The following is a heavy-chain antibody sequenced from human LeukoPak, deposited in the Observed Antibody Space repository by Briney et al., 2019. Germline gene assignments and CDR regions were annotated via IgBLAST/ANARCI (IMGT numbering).Heavy chain of an antibody. Sequence: GGSLRLSCAVSGFTFSSYWMSWVRQAPGKGLEWVSAISGSGGSTYYADSVKGRFTISRDNSKNTLYLQMNSLRAEDTAVYYCAKVPYSSGWYYFDYWGQGTLVTVSS. J-gene: IGHJ4*02. CDR1: GFTFSSYW. CDR3: AKVPYSSGWYYFDY. CDR2: ISGSGGST. V-gene: IGHV3-23*01. D-gene: IGHD6-19*01.